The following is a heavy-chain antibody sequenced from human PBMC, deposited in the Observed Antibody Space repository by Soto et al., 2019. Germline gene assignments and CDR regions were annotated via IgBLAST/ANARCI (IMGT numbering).Heavy chain of an antibody. Sequence: GASVKVSCKASGYTFTSYGISWVRQAPGQGLEWMGWISAYNGNTNYAQKLQGRVTMTTDTSTSTAYMELRSLRSDDTAVYYCARGRMITFGGVMFDNWGQGTLVTVSS. V-gene: IGHV1-18*01. J-gene: IGHJ4*02. CDR3: ARGRMITFGGVMFDN. CDR1: GYTFTSYG. CDR2: ISAYNGNT. D-gene: IGHD3-16*01.